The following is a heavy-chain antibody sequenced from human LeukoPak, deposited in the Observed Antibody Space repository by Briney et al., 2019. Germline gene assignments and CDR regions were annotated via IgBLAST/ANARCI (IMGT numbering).Heavy chain of an antibody. Sequence: SETLSLTCTVSGGSISSGSYYWSWIRQPAGKGLEWIGRIYTSGSTNYNPSLKSRVTISVDTSKNQFSLKLSSVTAADTAVYYGARGPCITIFGVARGNWFDLWGQGTLVTVSS. CDR2: IYTSGST. D-gene: IGHD3-3*01. V-gene: IGHV4-61*02. CDR3: ARGPCITIFGVARGNWFDL. J-gene: IGHJ5*02. CDR1: GGSISSGSYY.